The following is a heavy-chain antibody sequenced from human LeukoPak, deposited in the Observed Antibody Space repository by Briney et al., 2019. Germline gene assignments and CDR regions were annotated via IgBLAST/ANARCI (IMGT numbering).Heavy chain of an antibody. Sequence: GGSLRLSCAASGFSFGDYSMNWVRQAPGKGLEWISYFGISSGNTYYADSVKGRFTISGDKARDSLYLQMNSLRVEDTAVYYCARDYKYAFDNWGQGTLVTVSS. D-gene: IGHD5-24*01. CDR1: GFSFGDYS. CDR3: ARDYKYAFDN. CDR2: FGISSGNT. J-gene: IGHJ4*02. V-gene: IGHV3-48*01.